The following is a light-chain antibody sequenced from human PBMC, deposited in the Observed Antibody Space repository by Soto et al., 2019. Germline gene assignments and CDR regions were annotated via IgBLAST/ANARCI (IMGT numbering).Light chain of an antibody. J-gene: IGKJ2*01. V-gene: IGKV2-28*01. CDR3: MQALQTPYT. CDR1: QSLLHSNGYNY. Sequence: DIVMTQSPLSLPVTPGEPASISCRSSQSLLHSNGYNYLDWYLQKPGQSPQLLIYLGSNRASGVPDRFRGSGSGTNFTLKSSRVEAEDVGVYYCMQALQTPYTFGQGTKLEIK. CDR2: LGS.